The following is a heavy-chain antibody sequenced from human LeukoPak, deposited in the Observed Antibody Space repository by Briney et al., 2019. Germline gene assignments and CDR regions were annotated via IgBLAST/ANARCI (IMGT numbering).Heavy chain of an antibody. J-gene: IGHJ4*02. V-gene: IGHV4-61*02. Sequence: SETLSLTCTVSGGSISSGSYYWSWIRQPAGKGLEWIGRIYTSGSTNYNPSLKSRVTISVDTSKNQFSLKLSSVTAADTAVYYCAREELPTAMYYWGQGTLVTVSS. CDR3: AREELPTAMYY. CDR1: GGSISSGSYY. CDR2: IYTSGST. D-gene: IGHD2-2*01.